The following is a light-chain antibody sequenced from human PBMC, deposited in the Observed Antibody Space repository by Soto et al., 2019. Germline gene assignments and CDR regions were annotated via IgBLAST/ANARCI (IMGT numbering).Light chain of an antibody. V-gene: IGLV2-14*01. Sequence: QSVLTQPASVSGSPGQSITISCTGTSSDVGGYNYVSWYQQHPGKAPKLMIYEVSNRPSGVSNRFSGSKSGNTASLTISGLQAEDEADYYCSSYTSSSTLAYVFGPGTKLTVL. CDR1: SSDVGGYNY. CDR2: EVS. CDR3: SSYTSSSTLAYV. J-gene: IGLJ1*01.